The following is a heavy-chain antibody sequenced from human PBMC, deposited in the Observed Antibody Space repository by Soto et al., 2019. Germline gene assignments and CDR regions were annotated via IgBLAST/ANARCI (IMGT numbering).Heavy chain of an antibody. J-gene: IGHJ5*02. CDR3: AHSLIGYYYDSSGSNWFDP. Sequence: QITLKESGPTLVKPTQTLTLTCTFSGFSLSTSGVGVGWIRQPPGKALEWLALIYWDDDKRYNPSLKSRLTITKDPSKNQVVLTMTNMDPVDTATYYCAHSLIGYYYDSSGSNWFDPWGQGTLVTVSS. V-gene: IGHV2-5*02. CDR2: IYWDDDK. CDR1: GFSLSTSGVG. D-gene: IGHD3-22*01.